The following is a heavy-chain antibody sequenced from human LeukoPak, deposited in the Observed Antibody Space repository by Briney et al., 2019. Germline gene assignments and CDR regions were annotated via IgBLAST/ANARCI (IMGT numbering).Heavy chain of an antibody. V-gene: IGHV1-2*02. CDR2: INPNSGGT. CDR3: ARGGGTYYFDY. CDR1: GYTFTGYY. D-gene: IGHD1-1*01. J-gene: IGHJ4*02. Sequence: ASVKVPCKASGYTFTGYYMHWKRQASGHGLEWMGWINPNSGGTNYAQKFQGRVTMTRDTSISTAYMELSRLRSDDTAVYYCARGGGTYYFDYWGQGTLVTVSS.